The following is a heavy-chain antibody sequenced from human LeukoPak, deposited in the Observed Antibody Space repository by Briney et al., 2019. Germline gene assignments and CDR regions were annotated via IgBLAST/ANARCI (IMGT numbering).Heavy chain of an antibody. D-gene: IGHD3-22*01. Sequence: GRSLRLSCAASGFTFSNYYMHWVRQAPGKGLEWVAVVHHDGSERYYADSVNGRFTISRDNSKNTLYVQMDSLRVEDTTVYYCATGSGYYYDHWGQGTLVTISS. V-gene: IGHV3-30*12. J-gene: IGHJ4*02. CDR3: ATGSGYYYDH. CDR2: VHHDGSER. CDR1: GFTFSNYY.